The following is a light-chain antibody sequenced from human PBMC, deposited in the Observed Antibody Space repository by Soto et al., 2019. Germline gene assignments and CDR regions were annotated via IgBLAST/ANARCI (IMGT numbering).Light chain of an antibody. Sequence: DIQMTQSPSSLSASVGDRVTITCQASQDISNYLNWYQQKPGKAPKLLIYGASNLETGVPSRFSGSGSGTDFTFTISSLQPEDIATYYCQQYDNLLTWTFGQGTKVDIK. J-gene: IGKJ1*01. CDR3: QQYDNLLTWT. CDR2: GAS. V-gene: IGKV1-33*01. CDR1: QDISNY.